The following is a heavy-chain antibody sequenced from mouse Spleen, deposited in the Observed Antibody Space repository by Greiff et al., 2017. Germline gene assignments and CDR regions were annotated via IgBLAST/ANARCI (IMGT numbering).Heavy chain of an antibody. CDR3: TRGDGYGDY. CDR1: GYTFTDYE. J-gene: IGHJ2*01. D-gene: IGHD1-2*01. V-gene: IGHV1-15*01. Sequence: VKLVESGAELVRPGASVTLSCKASGYTFTDYEMHWVKQTPVHGLEWIGAIDPETGGTAYNQKFKGKAILTADKSSSTAYMELRSLTSEDSAVYYCTRGDGYGDYWGQGTTLTVSS. CDR2: IDPETGGT.